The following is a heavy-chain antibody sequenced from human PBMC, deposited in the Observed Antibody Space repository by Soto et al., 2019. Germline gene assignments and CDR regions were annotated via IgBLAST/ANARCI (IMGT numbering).Heavy chain of an antibody. V-gene: IGHV3-23*01. Sequence: PGGSLRLSCAASGFKFSNYAMSWVRQAPGKGLEWVSLISATGGGTYYADSVKGRFTISSDNSHNTLYLQVHSLTAEDTAVYYCAKDRRAGGNSAFYFDFWGQGAQVTVSS. D-gene: IGHD3-16*01. CDR1: GFKFSNYA. CDR3: AKDRRAGGNSAFYFDF. J-gene: IGHJ4*02. CDR2: ISATGGGT.